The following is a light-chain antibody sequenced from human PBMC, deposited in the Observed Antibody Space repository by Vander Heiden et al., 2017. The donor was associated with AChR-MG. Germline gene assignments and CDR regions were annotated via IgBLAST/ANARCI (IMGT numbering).Light chain of an antibody. J-gene: IGLJ2*01. V-gene: IGLV3-21*04. CDR2: YDS. CDR3: QVWDSSSDHPV. CDR1: NIGSKS. Sequence: SYVLTQPPSLSVAPGKTARITCGGNNIGSKSVHWYQQKPGQAPVLVIYYDSNRPSGMPERFSGSNSGNTATLTISSVEAGDEADYYCQVWDSSSDHPVFGGGTKLTVL.